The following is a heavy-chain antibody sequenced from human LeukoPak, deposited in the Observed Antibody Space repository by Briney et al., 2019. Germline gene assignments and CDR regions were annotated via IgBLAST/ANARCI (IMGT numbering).Heavy chain of an antibody. CDR1: GFTFSSYW. V-gene: IGHV3-7*03. J-gene: IGHJ4*02. CDR2: IKQDGSEK. Sequence: GGSLRLSCAASGFTFSSYWMSWVRQAPGNGLEWVANIKQDGSEKYYVDSVKGRFTISRDNAKNSLYLQMNSLRAEDTAVYYCARDMGGIVVVPADGYFDYWGQGTLVTVSS. D-gene: IGHD2-2*01. CDR3: ARDMGGIVVVPADGYFDY.